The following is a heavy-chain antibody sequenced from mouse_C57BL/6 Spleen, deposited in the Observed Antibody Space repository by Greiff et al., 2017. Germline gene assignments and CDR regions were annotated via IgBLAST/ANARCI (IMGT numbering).Heavy chain of an antibody. Sequence: QVQLQQPGAELVKPGASVKMSCKASGYTFTSYWITWVKQRPGQGLEWIGDIYPGSGSTNYNEKSKSKATLTVDTSSSTAYMQLSSLTSEDSAVYYCARNYYGPHYYAMDYWGQGTSVTVSS. CDR2: IYPGSGST. J-gene: IGHJ4*01. D-gene: IGHD1-2*01. CDR3: ARNYYGPHYYAMDY. CDR1: GYTFTSYW. V-gene: IGHV1-55*01.